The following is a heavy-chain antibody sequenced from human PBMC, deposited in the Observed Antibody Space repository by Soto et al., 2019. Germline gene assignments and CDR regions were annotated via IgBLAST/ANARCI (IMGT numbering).Heavy chain of an antibody. J-gene: IGHJ5*02. CDR2: TYYRSKWYN. V-gene: IGHV6-1*01. Sequence: SQTLSLTCVISGDSVSSNSAAWNWIRQSPSRGLEWLGRTYYRSKWYNDYAVSVKSRIRINPDTSKNQFSLQLNSVTPDYTAVYYCASLHGRIVRTIDRWFDRWGKGNLVTV. CDR3: ASLHGRIVRTIDRWFDR. D-gene: IGHD1-26*01. CDR1: GDSVSSNSAA.